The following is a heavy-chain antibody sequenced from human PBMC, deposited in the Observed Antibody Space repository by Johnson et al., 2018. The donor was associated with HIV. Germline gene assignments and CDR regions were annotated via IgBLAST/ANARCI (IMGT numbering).Heavy chain of an antibody. Sequence: VQLVESGGGVVQPGGSLRLSCVGSGFRFDEYGMSWVRQGTGKGLEWVAGVNWNGVSTGYADSVKGRFTISRDNSKNTLYLQMNSLRAEDTAVYYCAKVNRMEQWLAGGGAFDIWGQGTMVTVSS. CDR3: AKVNRMEQWLAGGGAFDI. CDR2: VNWNGVST. CDR1: GFRFDEYG. J-gene: IGHJ3*02. D-gene: IGHD6-19*01. V-gene: IGHV3-20*04.